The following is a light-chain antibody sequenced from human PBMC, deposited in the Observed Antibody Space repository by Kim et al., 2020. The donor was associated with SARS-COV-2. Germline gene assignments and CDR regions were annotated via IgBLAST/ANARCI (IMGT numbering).Light chain of an antibody. Sequence: VSIARTRSRGSIASSYVQWFQPRPGSVPTTVIYEDNQSPSGVPDRFSGSIDSSSNSASLTISGLKTEDEADYYCQSYDSSSVVFGGGTQLTVL. CDR3: QSYDSSSVV. V-gene: IGLV6-57*03. CDR1: RGSIASSY. CDR2: EDN. J-gene: IGLJ2*01.